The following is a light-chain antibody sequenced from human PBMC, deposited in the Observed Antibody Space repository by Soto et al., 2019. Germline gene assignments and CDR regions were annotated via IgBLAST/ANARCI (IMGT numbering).Light chain of an antibody. CDR1: TSIGTY. CDR2: AAS. V-gene: IGKV1-39*01. J-gene: IGKJ2*01. CDR3: LQTFNTPLT. Sequence: DIKMPQSPSSLSASFGDRVTITCRPSTSIGTYLNWYQHRPGKAPELLIYAASNLQSGVPSRFGGSDSGTYFTITISSLQPEDFATYYCLQTFNTPLTFGQGTKLEIK.